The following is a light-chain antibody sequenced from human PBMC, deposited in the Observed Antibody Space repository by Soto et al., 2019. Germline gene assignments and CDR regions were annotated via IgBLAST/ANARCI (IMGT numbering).Light chain of an antibody. Sequence: DIQMTQSPSTLSASVGDRVTITCRASQSVSSWLAWYQQKPGKAPKVLIYKASTLESGVPSRFSGSGSGTECTLTISSLQPDDFATYYCQHYNKYPYTFGQGTKLEIK. J-gene: IGKJ2*01. CDR3: QHYNKYPYT. CDR2: KAS. V-gene: IGKV1-5*03. CDR1: QSVSSW.